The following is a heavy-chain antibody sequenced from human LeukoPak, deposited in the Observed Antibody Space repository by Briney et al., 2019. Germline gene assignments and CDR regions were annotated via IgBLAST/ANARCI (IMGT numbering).Heavy chain of an antibody. D-gene: IGHD4-17*01. V-gene: IGHV1-8*01. Sequence: ASVKVSCKASGYTFTSYDINWVRQATGQGLEWMGWMNPNSGNTGYAQKFQGRVTMTRNTSISTAYMELSSLRAEDTAVYYCAKEYGDGDYVWDYWGQGTLVTASS. CDR3: AKEYGDGDYVWDY. CDR2: MNPNSGNT. J-gene: IGHJ4*02. CDR1: GYTFTSYD.